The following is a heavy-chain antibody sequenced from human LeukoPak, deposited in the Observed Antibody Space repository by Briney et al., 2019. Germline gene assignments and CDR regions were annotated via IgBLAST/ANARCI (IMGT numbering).Heavy chain of an antibody. CDR2: ITGGSGAK. D-gene: IGHD6-19*01. CDR3: AKDTPLTTYTSGWSSNSFDY. V-gene: IGHV3-23*01. Sequence: GGSLRLSCTASGFTFSNFAMSWVRQAPGEGLGWVSTITGGSGAKYYADSVKGRFTISRDNSKDTLYLQMHSLRAEDTAVYFCAKDTPLTTYTSGWSSNSFDYWGQGTLVAVSS. CDR1: GFTFSNFA. J-gene: IGHJ4*02.